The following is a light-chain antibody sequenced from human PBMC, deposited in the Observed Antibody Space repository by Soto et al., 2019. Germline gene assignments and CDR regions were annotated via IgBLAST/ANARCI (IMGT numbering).Light chain of an antibody. CDR3: QQSYSTPRT. CDR1: QSISSY. J-gene: IGKJ2*01. Sequence: DIQMTQSPSSLSASVGARVTITCRARQSISSYLNWYQQKPGKAPKLLIYAASSLQSGVPSRFSGSGSGTDFTLTISSLQPEDFATYDCQQSYSTPRTFGQGTKLEIK. CDR2: AAS. V-gene: IGKV1-39*01.